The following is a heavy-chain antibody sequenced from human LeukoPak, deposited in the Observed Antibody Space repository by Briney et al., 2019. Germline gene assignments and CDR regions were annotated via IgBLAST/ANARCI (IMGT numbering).Heavy chain of an antibody. CDR1: GFTLSSYE. CDR3: AKTFAGTTLFDY. Sequence: GGSLRLSCTVSGFTLSSYEMSWIRQAPGKGLEWVSAISGAGGATYYADSVKGRFTISRDNSKNTFFLQMNSLRAEDTAVYYCAKTFAGTTLFDYWGQGTPVTVSS. CDR2: ISGAGGAT. V-gene: IGHV3-23*01. J-gene: IGHJ4*02. D-gene: IGHD1-1*01.